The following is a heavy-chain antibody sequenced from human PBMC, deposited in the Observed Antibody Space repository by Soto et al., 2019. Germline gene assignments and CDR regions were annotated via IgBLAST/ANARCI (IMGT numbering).Heavy chain of an antibody. D-gene: IGHD3-22*01. CDR2: IYHSGST. CDR3: ASGRGYYYDSSGYYLDY. V-gene: IGHV4-30-2*01. CDR1: GGSISSGGYS. J-gene: IGHJ4*02. Sequence: PSETLSLTCAVSGGSISSGGYSWSWIRQPPGKGMEWIGYIYHSGSTYYNPSLKSRVTISVDRSKNQFSLKLSSVTAADTAVYYCASGRGYYYDSSGYYLDYWGQGTLVTVSS.